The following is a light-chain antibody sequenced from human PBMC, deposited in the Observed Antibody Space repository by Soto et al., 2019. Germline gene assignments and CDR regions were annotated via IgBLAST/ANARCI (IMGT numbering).Light chain of an antibody. CDR1: SSNIGAGYD. J-gene: IGLJ7*01. Sequence: QAVVTQPPSVSGAPGQRVTISCTGSSSNIGAGYDVHWYQQLPGTAPKLLIYANINRPSGVPDRFSGSKSGTSASLAITGLQAEDEADYYCQSYDSSLSAVFGGGTQLTVL. V-gene: IGLV1-40*01. CDR2: ANI. CDR3: QSYDSSLSAV.